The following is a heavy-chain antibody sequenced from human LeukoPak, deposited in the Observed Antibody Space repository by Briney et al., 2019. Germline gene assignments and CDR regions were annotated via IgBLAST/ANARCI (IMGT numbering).Heavy chain of an antibody. CDR1: GGSISSYY. J-gene: IGHJ4*02. D-gene: IGHD3-3*01. CDR3: ERGAFWSPNHYFDY. CDR2: IYYSGST. Sequence: PSETLSLTCTVSGGSISSYYWSWIRQPPGKGLEWIGYIYYSGSTNYNPSLKSRVTISVDTSKNQFSLKLSSVTAADTAVYYCERGAFWSPNHYFDYWGQGTLVTVSS. V-gene: IGHV4-59*01.